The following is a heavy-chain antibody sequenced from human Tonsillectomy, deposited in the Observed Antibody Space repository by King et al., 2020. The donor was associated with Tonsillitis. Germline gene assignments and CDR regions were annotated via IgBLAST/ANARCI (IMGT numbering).Heavy chain of an antibody. CDR1: GFHFRSNS. V-gene: IGHV3-21*01. Sequence: HLVESGGCPVPPRESLRLSCAASGFHFRSNSMNWVRQAPGKGLEWVSSISSSSIYIYYADSVKGRFTISRDNAKNSLSLQMNSLRAEDTAVYYCARDIRPPYYFDYWGQGTLVTVSS. D-gene: IGHD1-14*01. J-gene: IGHJ4*02. CDR2: ISSSSIYI. CDR3: ARDIRPPYYFDY.